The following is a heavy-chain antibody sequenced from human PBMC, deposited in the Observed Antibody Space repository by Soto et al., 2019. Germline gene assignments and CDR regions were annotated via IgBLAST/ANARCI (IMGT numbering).Heavy chain of an antibody. Sequence: ASVKVSCKASGYTFTGYYMHWVRQAPGQGLEWMGWINPNSGGTNYAQKFQGRVTMTRDTSISTAYMELSRLRSDDTAVYYCARHTDSSSWYYIPYYYYYGMDVWGQGTTVTVSS. V-gene: IGHV1-2*02. D-gene: IGHD6-13*01. CDR2: INPNSGGT. CDR1: GYTFTGYY. J-gene: IGHJ6*02. CDR3: ARHTDSSSWYYIPYYYYYGMDV.